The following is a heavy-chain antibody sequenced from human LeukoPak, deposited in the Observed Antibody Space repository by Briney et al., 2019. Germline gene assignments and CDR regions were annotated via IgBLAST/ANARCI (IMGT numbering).Heavy chain of an antibody. CDR3: AKLGGNVGF. CDR2: INGGGGST. V-gene: IGHV3-23*01. CDR1: GFTFSSYW. Sequence: PGGSLRLSCAASGFTFSSYWMSWVRQAPGKGLEWVSSINGGGGSTYYADSVKGRFTISRDNSNNTLYLQMNSLRAEDTAVYYCAKLGGNVGFWGQGTLVTVSS. D-gene: IGHD4-23*01. J-gene: IGHJ4*02.